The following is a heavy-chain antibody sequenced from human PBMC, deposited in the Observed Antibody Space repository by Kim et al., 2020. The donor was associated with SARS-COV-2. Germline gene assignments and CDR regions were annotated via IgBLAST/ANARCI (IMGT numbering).Heavy chain of an antibody. Sequence: ASVKVSCSTSGYTFTNYYIHWLRQAPGQGLQWLGVIHPRCGGTSYAHHFQGRVSMTSDTSATTVYMELSGLKSDDTAVYYCARPQGDGYMWDYFDHWGQG. CDR1: GYTFTNYY. CDR3: ARPQGDGYMWDYFDH. V-gene: IGHV1-46*01. J-gene: IGHJ4*02. D-gene: IGHD2-21*01. CDR2: IHPRCGGT.